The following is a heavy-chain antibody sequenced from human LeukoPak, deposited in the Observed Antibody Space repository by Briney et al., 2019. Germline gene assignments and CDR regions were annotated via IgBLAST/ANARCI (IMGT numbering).Heavy chain of an antibody. V-gene: IGHV3-30*04. J-gene: IGHJ5*02. CDR2: ISYDGSNK. D-gene: IGHD3-10*01. CDR3: AREGPTGWFDP. CDR1: GFTFSSYA. Sequence: PGRSLRLSCAASGFTFSSYAMHWVRQAPGKGLEWVAVISYDGSNKYYADSVKGRFTISRDNSKNTLYLQMNSLGAEDTAVYYCAREGPTGWFDPWGQGTLVTVSS.